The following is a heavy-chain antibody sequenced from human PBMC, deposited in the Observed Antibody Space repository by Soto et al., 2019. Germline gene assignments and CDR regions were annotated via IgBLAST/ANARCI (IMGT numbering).Heavy chain of an antibody. J-gene: IGHJ3*02. V-gene: IGHV1-2*02. Sequence: QLHLVQSGAVVKKPGASVTVSCSASGYPVTAYYMHWVRQAPGRGLEWMGGINPATGAAKYTQTFQGRVPIPGDTSTNTFFMELWGRTSEDAAVFYGARGGGVGVAGSAAFDMWGQGTLVTVSS. D-gene: IGHD3-3*01. CDR1: GYPVTAYY. CDR2: INPATGAA. CDR3: ARGGGVGVAGSAAFDM.